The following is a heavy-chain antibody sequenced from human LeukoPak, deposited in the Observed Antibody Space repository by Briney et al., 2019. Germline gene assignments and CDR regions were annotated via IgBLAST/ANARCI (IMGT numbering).Heavy chain of an antibody. CDR3: ARFAVHRRLTVAGQFGLDY. Sequence: GAPVKVSCKASGYTFTSYYMHWVRHAPGQRLEWMGIINPSGGSTNYAQKFQGRVTMTRDTSTSTVYMELSSLRSEDTAVYYCARFAVHRRLTVAGQFGLDYWGQGTLVTVSS. CDR1: GYTFTSYY. CDR2: INPSGGST. V-gene: IGHV1-46*01. J-gene: IGHJ4*02. D-gene: IGHD6-19*01.